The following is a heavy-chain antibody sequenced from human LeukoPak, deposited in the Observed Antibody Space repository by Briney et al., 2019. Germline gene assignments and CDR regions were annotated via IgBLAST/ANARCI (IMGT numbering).Heavy chain of an antibody. CDR1: GFPFISYA. J-gene: IGHJ5*02. CDR2: ISSNGGST. CDR3: APSPYYYESSGYSA. Sequence: GGSLRLSCSASGFPFISYAMHWVRPAPGKGLEYVSAISSNGGSTYYADSVKGRFTISRDNSKNTLYLQMSSLRAEDTAVYYCAPSPYYYESSGYSAWGQGTLVTVSS. V-gene: IGHV3-64D*06. D-gene: IGHD3-22*01.